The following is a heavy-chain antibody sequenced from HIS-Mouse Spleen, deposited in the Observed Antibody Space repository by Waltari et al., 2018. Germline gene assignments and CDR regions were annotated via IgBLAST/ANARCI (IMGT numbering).Heavy chain of an antibody. CDR2: IYYSGRT. CDR3: AREIPYSSSWYDWYFDL. Sequence: QLQLQESGPGLVKPSETLSLTCTVSGGSISSSSYYWGWIRQPPGKGLEWIGGIYYSGRTYYNPPLKSRVTISVDTSKNQFSLKLSSVTAADTAVYYCAREIPYSSSWYDWYFDLWGRGTLVTVSS. D-gene: IGHD6-13*01. CDR1: GGSISSSSYY. J-gene: IGHJ2*01. V-gene: IGHV4-39*07.